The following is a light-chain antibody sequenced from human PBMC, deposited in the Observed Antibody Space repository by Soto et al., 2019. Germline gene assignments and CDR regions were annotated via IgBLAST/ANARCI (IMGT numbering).Light chain of an antibody. J-gene: IGLJ3*02. Sequence: QSALTQPASVSGSPGQSITISCTGTSSDVGGYNYVSWYQQHPGKAPKLMIYEVSNRPSGVSNRFSGSKSGNTASLTISGLQAEDEADYYRSSYTSSRVFGGGTKVTVL. CDR1: SSDVGGYNY. CDR2: EVS. CDR3: SSYTSSRV. V-gene: IGLV2-14*01.